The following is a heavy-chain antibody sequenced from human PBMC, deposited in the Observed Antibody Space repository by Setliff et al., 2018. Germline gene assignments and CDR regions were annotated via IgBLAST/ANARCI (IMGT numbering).Heavy chain of an antibody. CDR3: ARRRGYCSGGSCSDGWVNWFDP. V-gene: IGHV1-3*01. CDR1: GYTFTIYA. Sequence: GASVKVSCKASGYTFTIYAIHWVRQAPGQRLEWMGWINAGNGNTKYSQKFQGRVTITRDTSASTAYLELSGLRSEDTAVYYWARRRGYCSGGSCSDGWVNWFDPWGQGTLVTVSS. CDR2: INAGNGNT. J-gene: IGHJ5*02. D-gene: IGHD2-15*01.